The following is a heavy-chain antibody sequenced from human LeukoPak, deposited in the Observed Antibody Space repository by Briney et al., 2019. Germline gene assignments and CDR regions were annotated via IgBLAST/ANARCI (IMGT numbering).Heavy chain of an antibody. CDR1: GGSISSSSYY. D-gene: IGHD3-3*01. V-gene: IGHV4-39*07. CDR2: IYYSGST. Sequence: SETLSLTCTVSGGSISSSSYYWGWIRQPPGKGLEWIGSIYYSGSTYYNPSLKSRVTISVDTSKNQFSLKLSSVTAADTAVYYCAREPYYDFWSGNNNWFDPWGQGTLVTVSS. J-gene: IGHJ5*02. CDR3: AREPYYDFWSGNNNWFDP.